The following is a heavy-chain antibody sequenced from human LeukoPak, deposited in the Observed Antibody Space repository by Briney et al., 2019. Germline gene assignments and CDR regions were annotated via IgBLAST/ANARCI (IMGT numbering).Heavy chain of an antibody. Sequence: ATVKVSCKASGYTFTSYAMHWVRQAPGQRLEWMGWINAGNGNTKYSQKFQGRVTITRDTSASTAYMELSSLRSEDTAVYYCARARYYYDDDYFDYWGQGTLVTVSS. D-gene: IGHD3-22*01. CDR3: ARARYYYDDDYFDY. V-gene: IGHV1-3*01. J-gene: IGHJ4*02. CDR1: GYTFTSYA. CDR2: INAGNGNT.